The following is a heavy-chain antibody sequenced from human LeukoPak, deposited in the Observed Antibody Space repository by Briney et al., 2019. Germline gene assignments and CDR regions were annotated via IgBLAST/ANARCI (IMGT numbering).Heavy chain of an antibody. D-gene: IGHD3-10*01. Sequence: SETLSLTCTASGGSISSSSYYWGWIRQPPGKGLEWIGSIYYSGSTYYNPSLKSRVTISVDTSKNQFSLKLSSVTAADTAVYYCAALYITMVRGVPKRFDYWGQGTLVTVSS. V-gene: IGHV4-39*01. J-gene: IGHJ4*02. CDR3: AALYITMVRGVPKRFDY. CDR2: IYYSGST. CDR1: GGSISSSSYY.